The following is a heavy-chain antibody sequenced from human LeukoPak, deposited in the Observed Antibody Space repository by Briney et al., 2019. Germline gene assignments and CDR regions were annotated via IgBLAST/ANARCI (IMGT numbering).Heavy chain of an antibody. J-gene: IGHJ5*02. V-gene: IGHV3-30*18. CDR1: GFTFSSFG. CDR3: AKNGIVVVVPTNWFDP. CDR2: LSNDGSKS. D-gene: IGHD2-15*01. Sequence: GGSLRLSCAASGFTFSSFGMHWVRQAPGKGLEWVAVLSNDGSKSYYADSVKGRFTISRDNSKNTLYLQMNSLRAEDTAVYYCAKNGIVVVVPTNWFDPWGQGTLVTVSS.